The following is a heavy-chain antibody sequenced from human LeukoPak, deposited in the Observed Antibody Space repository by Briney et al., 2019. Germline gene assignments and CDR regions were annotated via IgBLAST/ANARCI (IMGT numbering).Heavy chain of an antibody. V-gene: IGHV4-4*07. CDR3: ARGAPSSGSYYYYYYMDV. Sequence: SETLSLTCTVSGGSISSYYWSWIRQPAGKGLEWIGRIYTSGSTNYNPSLKSRVTMSVDTSKSQFSLKLSSVTAADTAVYYCARGAPSSGSYYYYYYMDVWGKGTTVTISS. D-gene: IGHD1-26*01. CDR2: IYTSGST. CDR1: GGSISSYY. J-gene: IGHJ6*03.